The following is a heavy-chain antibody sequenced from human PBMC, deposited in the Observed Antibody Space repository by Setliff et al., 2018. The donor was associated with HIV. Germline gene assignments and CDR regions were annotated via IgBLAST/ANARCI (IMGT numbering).Heavy chain of an antibody. J-gene: IGHJ6*03. Sequence: PSETLSLTCAVYGGSFSGYYWSWIRQTPGKGLEWIGYVYSNGNTDYNPSLKSRVTISVDTSKNQFSLKLSSVTAADTAVYYCNIYYYYYMDVWGKGTTVTVSS. V-gene: IGHV4-59*12. CDR2: VYSNGNT. CDR3: NIYYYYYMDV. CDR1: GGSFSGYY.